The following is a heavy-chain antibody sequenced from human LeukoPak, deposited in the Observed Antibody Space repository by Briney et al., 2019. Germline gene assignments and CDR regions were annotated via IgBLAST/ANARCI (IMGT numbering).Heavy chain of an antibody. CDR2: IYYSGST. D-gene: IGHD3-22*01. J-gene: IGHJ4*02. V-gene: IGHV4-59*12. Sequence: SETQSLTCTVSGGSISSYYWSWIRQPPGKGLEWIGYIYYSGSTNYNPSLKSRVTISVDTSKNQFSLKLSSVTAADTAVYYCARDPASHDSSLGFDYWGQGTLVTVSS. CDR3: ARDPASHDSSLGFDY. CDR1: GGSISSYY.